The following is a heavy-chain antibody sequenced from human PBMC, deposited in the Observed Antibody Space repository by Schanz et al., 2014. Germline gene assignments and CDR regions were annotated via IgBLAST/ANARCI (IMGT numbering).Heavy chain of an antibody. CDR3: ARLGVGDKAYYYYGTDV. J-gene: IGHJ6*02. D-gene: IGHD1-26*01. CDR2: IFFSGST. Sequence: QVQLQESGPGLVKPSETLSLTCTVSGVSIGGYYWSWIRQPPGKGLEWIGYIFFSGSTTYNPSFNGRVTITVDWPKNQSALTLSSVTAADTAVYYCARLGVGDKAYYYYGTDVWGQGTTVLVSS. V-gene: IGHV4-59*08. CDR1: GVSIGGYY.